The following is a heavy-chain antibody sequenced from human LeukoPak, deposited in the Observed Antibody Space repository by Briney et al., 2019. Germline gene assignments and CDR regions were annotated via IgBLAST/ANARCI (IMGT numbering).Heavy chain of an antibody. Sequence: SETLSLTCTVSGGSISTIGVFWAWIRQPPGKGLELIGSINYSGTTYYNPSLKSRLTISVDTSKNQFSLKLTSITAADTAVYYCARHPDLEDWGQGTVVTVSS. CDR3: ARHPDLED. CDR1: GGSISTIGVF. J-gene: IGHJ4*02. V-gene: IGHV4-39*01. D-gene: IGHD3-3*01. CDR2: INYSGTT.